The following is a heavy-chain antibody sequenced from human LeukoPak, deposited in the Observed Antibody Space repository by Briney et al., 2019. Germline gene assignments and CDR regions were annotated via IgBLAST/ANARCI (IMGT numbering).Heavy chain of an antibody. D-gene: IGHD3-3*01. CDR1: GDSVSSNSAA. J-gene: IGHJ4*02. CDR3: ARGNITIFGYYFDY. V-gene: IGHV6-1*01. CDR2: TYYRSKWYN. Sequence: SQTLSLTCAISGDSVSSNSAAWNWIRQSPSRGLEWLGRTYYRSKWYNDFAVSVQSRITINPDTSENQFSLQLNSVTPEDTAVYYCARGNITIFGYYFDYWGQGTLVTVSS.